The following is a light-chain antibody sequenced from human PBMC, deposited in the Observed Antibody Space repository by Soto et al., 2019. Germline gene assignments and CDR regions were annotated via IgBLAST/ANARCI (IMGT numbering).Light chain of an antibody. Sequence: QSVLTQPASVSGSPGQSITISCTGTSSDVGGHNYVSWYQQHPGKAPKLLIYEVNNRPSGVSSRFSGSKSGNTASLTISGLQAEDEADYYCSSYTNNQRVFGGGTKVTVL. CDR1: SSDVGGHNY. CDR3: SSYTNNQRV. J-gene: IGLJ3*02. V-gene: IGLV2-14*01. CDR2: EVN.